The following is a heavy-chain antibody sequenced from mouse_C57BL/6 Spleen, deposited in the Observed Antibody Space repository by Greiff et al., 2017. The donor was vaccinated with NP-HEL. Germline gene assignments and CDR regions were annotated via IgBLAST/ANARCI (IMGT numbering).Heavy chain of an antibody. V-gene: IGHV2-2*01. J-gene: IGHJ4*01. D-gene: IGHD2-4*01. CDR1: GFSLTSYG. CDR3: ARKDDYDRNYAMDY. CDR2: IWSGGST. Sequence: VKLVESGPGLVQPSQSLSITCTVSGFSLTSYGVHWVRQSPGKGLEWLGVIWSGGSTDYNAAFISRLSISKDNSKSQVFFKMNSLQADDTAIYYCARKDDYDRNYAMDYWGQGTSVTVSS.